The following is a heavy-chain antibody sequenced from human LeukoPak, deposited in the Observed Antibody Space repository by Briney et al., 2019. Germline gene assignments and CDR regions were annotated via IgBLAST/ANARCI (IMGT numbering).Heavy chain of an antibody. J-gene: IGHJ4*02. V-gene: IGHV1-2*02. Sequence: ASVKVSCKASGYTFTGYYMHWVRQAPGQGLEWMGWINPNSGGTNYAQKFQGRVTLTRDTSISTAYMELSRLRSDDSAVYYCARVDGYSSSRGDYWGQGTLVNVSS. CDR3: ARVDGYSSSRGDY. CDR1: GYTFTGYY. D-gene: IGHD6-13*01. CDR2: INPNSGGT.